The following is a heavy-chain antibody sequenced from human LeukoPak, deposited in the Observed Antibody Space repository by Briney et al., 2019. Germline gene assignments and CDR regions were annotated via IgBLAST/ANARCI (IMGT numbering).Heavy chain of an antibody. CDR1: GFSFASYE. Sequence: GGSLRLSCAASGFSFASYEMNWVRQAPGKGREWVSHISSDGRVETYLDSVRGRFTMSRDNAKDLLFLQMNGLRAEDTAVYYCARDSLNGPFVISLDYWGQGALVTVSS. CDR3: ARDSLNGPFVISLDY. CDR2: ISSDGRVE. J-gene: IGHJ4*02. D-gene: IGHD3-9*01. V-gene: IGHV3-48*03.